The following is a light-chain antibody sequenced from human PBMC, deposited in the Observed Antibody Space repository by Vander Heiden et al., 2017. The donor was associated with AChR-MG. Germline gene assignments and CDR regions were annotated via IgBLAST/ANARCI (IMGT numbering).Light chain of an antibody. J-gene: IGKJ1*01. Sequence: VILTQTLIIGSVSAGERATLSCRASQTIGRYLVWYQKKPGQAPTLLIYDVSDRATGIPARFAGSGSGTDFTLTISSLQPEDPAVYYCQQRCDWPSTFGQGTTV. CDR3: QQRCDWPST. CDR1: QTIGRY. CDR2: DVS. V-gene: IGKV3-11*01.